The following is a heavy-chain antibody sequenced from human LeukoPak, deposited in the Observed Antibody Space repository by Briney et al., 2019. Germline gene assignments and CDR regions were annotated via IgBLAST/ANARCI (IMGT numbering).Heavy chain of an antibody. CDR1: GLTFDGSW. V-gene: IGHV3-74*01. CDR2: INSDGTDI. D-gene: IGHD3-22*01. CDR3: ARVGYYDSSNYYAYFQH. J-gene: IGHJ1*01. Sequence: PGGSLRLSCAASGLTFDGSWMNWVRQAPGRGLEWVARINSDGTDISYGDTVKGRFTISRDNAKNTLYLQMNSLRVEDTAVYYCARVGYYDSSNYYAYFQHWGQGTLVTVSS.